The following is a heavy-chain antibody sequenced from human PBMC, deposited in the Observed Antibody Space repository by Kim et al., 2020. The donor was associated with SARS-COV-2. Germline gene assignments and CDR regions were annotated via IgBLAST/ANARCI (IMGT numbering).Heavy chain of an antibody. V-gene: IGHV3-66*04. J-gene: IGHJ5*02. CDR2: AGAT. Sequence: AGATFYAESVKDRFTISRDSSKHTLYLQMNVLRVEATGVYYCARHAWLDPWGQGTLVTVSS. CDR3: ARHAWLDP.